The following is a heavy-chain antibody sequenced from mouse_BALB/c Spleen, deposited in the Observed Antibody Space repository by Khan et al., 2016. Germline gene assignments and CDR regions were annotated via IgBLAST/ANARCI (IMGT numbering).Heavy chain of an antibody. CDR1: GFDFSRYW. Sequence: EVQLQESGGGLVQPGGSLKLSCAASGFDFSRYWMSWVRQAPGKGLEWIGEINPDSRTINYKPSLKDKFIISRDNAKKTLYLQMSKVRSEDTTLDYCGRLYYDCLVGYWGQGTTLTVSS. CDR2: INPDSRTI. J-gene: IGHJ2*01. V-gene: IGHV4-1*02. D-gene: IGHD1-1*01. CDR3: GRLYYDCLVGY.